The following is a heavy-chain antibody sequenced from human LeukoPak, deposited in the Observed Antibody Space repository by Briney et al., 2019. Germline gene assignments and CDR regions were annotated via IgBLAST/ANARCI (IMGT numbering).Heavy chain of an antibody. Sequence: GASVKVSCKASGYTFTGYYMHWVRQAPGQGLEWMGWINPNSGGTNYAQKLQGRVTMTRDTSISTAYMELSRLRSDDTAVYYCARVATYYDSSGQFDYWGQGTLVTVSS. CDR2: INPNSGGT. J-gene: IGHJ4*02. V-gene: IGHV1-2*02. CDR1: GYTFTGYY. D-gene: IGHD3-22*01. CDR3: ARVATYYDSSGQFDY.